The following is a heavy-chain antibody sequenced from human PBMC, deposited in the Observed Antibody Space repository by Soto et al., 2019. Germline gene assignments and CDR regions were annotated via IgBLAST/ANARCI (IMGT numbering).Heavy chain of an antibody. CDR2: TTGSGANK. CDR1: GFTFKNYA. Sequence: EVNLLESGGGVVQPGESLRISCVGSGFTFKNYAMTWVRQAPGKGLEWVSGTTGSGANKHYADSVRGRCTISRDNSKKTLYLEMKSMTDEVTAVYYCAKGCDFGEDGPAEYFEHWGQGTVVTVSS. D-gene: IGHD4-17*01. CDR3: AKGCDFGEDGPAEYFEH. J-gene: IGHJ1*01. V-gene: IGHV3-23*01.